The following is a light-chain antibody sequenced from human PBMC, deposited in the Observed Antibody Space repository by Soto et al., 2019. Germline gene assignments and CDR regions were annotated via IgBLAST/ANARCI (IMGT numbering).Light chain of an antibody. V-gene: IGKV1-27*01. Sequence: DIQMTQSPSSLSASVGDRVTITCRASQGISNYLAWYQLKPGKVPKLVIYAASTLQSRVPSRFSGSGSGTDFTLTISSLQPEDVATYFCQKYDTAPWTFGRGTKVEIK. CDR1: QGISNY. CDR2: AAS. CDR3: QKYDTAPWT. J-gene: IGKJ1*01.